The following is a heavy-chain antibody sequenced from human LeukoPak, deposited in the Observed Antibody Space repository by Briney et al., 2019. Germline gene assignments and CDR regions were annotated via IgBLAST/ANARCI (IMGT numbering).Heavy chain of an antibody. V-gene: IGHV4-59*01. CDR2: IYYSGNT. Sequence: KTSETLSLTCTVSGGSISDYYWTWIRQPPGKGLEWIGRIYYSGNTIYNPSLKSRVTISVDTSKNQFSLKLTSVTTADTAVYYCAGEDYFDSSGYASWRFDIWGQRTMVTVSS. D-gene: IGHD3-22*01. CDR1: GGSISDYY. CDR3: AGEDYFDSSGYASWRFDI. J-gene: IGHJ3*02.